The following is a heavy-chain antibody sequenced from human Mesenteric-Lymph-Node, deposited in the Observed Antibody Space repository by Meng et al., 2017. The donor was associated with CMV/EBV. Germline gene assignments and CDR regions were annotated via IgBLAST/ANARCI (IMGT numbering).Heavy chain of an antibody. V-gene: IGHV3-33*05. CDR1: GFTFRSHG. Sequence: GESLKISCAASGFTFRSHGMHWVRQPPGKGPEWVAFMAYDGSVKYYADSVKGRFIISRDNAKKTLYLQMDGLRAEDTAVYYCARGRGSGSSDYWGQGTLVTVSS. J-gene: IGHJ4*02. CDR3: ARGRGSGSSDY. CDR2: MAYDGSVK. D-gene: IGHD3-10*01.